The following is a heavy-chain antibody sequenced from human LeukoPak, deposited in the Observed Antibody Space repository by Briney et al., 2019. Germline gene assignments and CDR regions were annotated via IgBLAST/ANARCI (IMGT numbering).Heavy chain of an antibody. CDR2: IHGDDRT. D-gene: IGHD3-22*01. V-gene: IGHV3-66*01. CDR3: RFGYDTSGYYFDY. CDR1: GFTVSNNY. Sequence: GGSLRLSCAGSGFTVSNNYWTWVRQAPGKGLEWVSVIHGDDRTYYADSVKGRFTISRDNSKSTLYLQMNSLRAEDTAVYYCRFGYDTSGYYFDYWGQGVLVTVSS. J-gene: IGHJ4*02.